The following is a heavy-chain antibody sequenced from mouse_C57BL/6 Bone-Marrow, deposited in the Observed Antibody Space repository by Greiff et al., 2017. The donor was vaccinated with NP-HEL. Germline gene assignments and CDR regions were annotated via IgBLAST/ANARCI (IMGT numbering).Heavy chain of an antibody. CDR2: IDPSDSYT. V-gene: IGHV1-69*01. J-gene: IGHJ2*01. Sequence: QVQLQQPGAELVMPGASVKLSCKASGYTFTSYWMHWVKQRPGQGLEWIGEIDPSDSYTNYNQKFKGKSTLTVDQSSSTAYMQLSSLTSEDSAVYYCSRSGGYYDYWGQGTTLTVSS. D-gene: IGHD2-3*01. CDR1: GYTFTSYW. CDR3: SRSGGYYDY.